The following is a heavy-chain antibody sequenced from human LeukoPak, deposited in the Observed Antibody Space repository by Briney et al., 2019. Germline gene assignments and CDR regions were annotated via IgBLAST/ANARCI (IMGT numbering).Heavy chain of an antibody. CDR3: GRSFGNYYGSGTPPLYFDY. D-gene: IGHD3-10*01. CDR2: ISAYNGNT. J-gene: IGHJ4*02. CDR1: GYTSTNYG. Sequence: GASVKVSCKTAGYTSTNYGISWVRQAPGQGLEWMGWISAYNGNTNYPQKFQARVTMTTDTSTSIAYIELRTLRYDDAAVYFCGRSFGNYYGSGTPPLYFDYWGQGTLVIVSS. V-gene: IGHV1-18*01.